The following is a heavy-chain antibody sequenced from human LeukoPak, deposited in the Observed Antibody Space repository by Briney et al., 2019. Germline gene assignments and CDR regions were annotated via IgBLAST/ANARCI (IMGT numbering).Heavy chain of an antibody. J-gene: IGHJ4*02. V-gene: IGHV1-18*01. Sequence: GASVKVSCKASGYTFTSYGISWVRQAPGQGLEWMGWISADTVNIKYAQRLQDRLTMATDTSTSTAYMELRSLRSDDTAVYYCARDRPSPYYCTNALCHFDYWGQGTLVTVSS. CDR2: ISADTVNI. D-gene: IGHD2-8*01. CDR3: ARDRPSPYYCTNALCHFDY. CDR1: GYTFTSYG.